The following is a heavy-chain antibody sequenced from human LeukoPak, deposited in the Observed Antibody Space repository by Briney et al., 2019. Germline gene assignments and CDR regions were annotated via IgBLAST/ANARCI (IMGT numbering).Heavy chain of an antibody. CDR2: ISYDGSNK. CDR1: GFTLSDYA. CDR3: AKTPRGYCSSSRCYFDAFDI. V-gene: IGHV3-30-3*02. Sequence: GGSLRLSCSASGFTLSDYAMHWVRQAPGKGLEWVAVISYDGSNKYYADSVKGRITISRDNSKKTLYLQMNSLRAEDTAVYYCAKTPRGYCSSSRCYFDAFDIWGQGTMVTVSS. J-gene: IGHJ3*02. D-gene: IGHD2-2*01.